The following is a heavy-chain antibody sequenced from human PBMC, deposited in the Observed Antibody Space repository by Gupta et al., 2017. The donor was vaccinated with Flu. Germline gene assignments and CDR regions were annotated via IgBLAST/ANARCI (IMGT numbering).Heavy chain of an antibody. CDR2: ASGSDDST. Sequence: EVQLLESGGGLVQPGGSLRLSCAASGFTFSSYDMSWVRQAPGKGLEWVATASGSDDSTYYADSVKGRFSISRDNSKNTLYLQMNGLRAEDTAVYHCAKDMMTDSYYYCGMDVWGQGTTVTVSS. CDR3: AKDMMTDSYYYCGMDV. V-gene: IGHV3-23*01. J-gene: IGHJ6*02. D-gene: IGHD2-21*02. CDR1: GFTFSSYD.